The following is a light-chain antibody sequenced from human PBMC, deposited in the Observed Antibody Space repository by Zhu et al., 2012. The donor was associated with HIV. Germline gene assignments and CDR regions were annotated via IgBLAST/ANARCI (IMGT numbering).Light chain of an antibody. CDR3: QQYYSYPWT. CDR2: FAS. J-gene: IGKJ1*01. Sequence: AIRMTQSPPSLSASTGDRVTITCRASQGISTFLAWYQQKPGKAPNLLISFASTLQSGVPSRFSGSGSGTGFTLTISCLQSEDFATYYCQQYYSYPWTFGQGTKVEI. V-gene: IGKV1-8*01. CDR1: QGISTF.